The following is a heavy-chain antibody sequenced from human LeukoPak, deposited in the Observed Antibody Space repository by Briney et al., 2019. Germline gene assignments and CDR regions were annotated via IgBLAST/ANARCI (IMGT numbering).Heavy chain of an antibody. D-gene: IGHD5-12*01. J-gene: IGHJ4*02. Sequence: GGSLRLSCVASGFSFNNYAMNWVRQAPGKGLEWVSLIIGSSGSTFYADSVKGRFTISRDKSKNTLYLQMNSLRAEDTAVYYCAKGAYDYIEIAYFDYWAREVWSPSPQ. V-gene: IGHV3-23*01. CDR1: GFSFNNYA. CDR3: AKGAYDYIEIAYFDY. CDR2: IIGSSGST.